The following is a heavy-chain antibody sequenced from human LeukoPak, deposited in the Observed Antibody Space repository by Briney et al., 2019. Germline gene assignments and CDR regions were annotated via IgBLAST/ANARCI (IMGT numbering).Heavy chain of an antibody. CDR1: GYRFSSYW. CDR2: IYPGDSDT. D-gene: IGHD2-21*01. V-gene: IGHV5-51*01. Sequence: GESLKISCKDSGYRFSSYWIAWVRQMPGKGLEYIGIIYPGDSDTRYSPSFQGQVTISADKSISTAYLQWSSLKASDTAMYYCARHAGAIPNWGQGTLVTVSS. CDR3: ARHAGAIPN. J-gene: IGHJ4*02.